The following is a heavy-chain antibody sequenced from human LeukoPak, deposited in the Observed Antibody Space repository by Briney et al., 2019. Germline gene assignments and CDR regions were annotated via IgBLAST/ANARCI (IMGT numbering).Heavy chain of an antibody. CDR1: GFTFSNYS. Sequence: GGSLRLSCAASGFTFSNYSMNWVRQAPGKGLEWVSSISSSTSYIYYADSLKGRFTISRDNAKNSLFLQMNSLRAEDTAVYYCARDGYDSSGYYYGGNWFDPWGQGTLVTVSS. D-gene: IGHD3-22*01. V-gene: IGHV3-21*01. J-gene: IGHJ5*02. CDR3: ARDGYDSSGYYYGGNWFDP. CDR2: ISSSTSYI.